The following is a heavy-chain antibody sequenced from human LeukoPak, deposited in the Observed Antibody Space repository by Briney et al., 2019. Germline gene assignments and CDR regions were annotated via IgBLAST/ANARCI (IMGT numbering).Heavy chain of an antibody. V-gene: IGHV2-5*01. CDR2: IYWNDDK. Sequence: ASGPTLVNPTQTLTLTCTFSGFSLSTSGGGVGWIRQPPGKALEWLALIYWNDDKRYSPSLKSRLTITKDTSKNQVVLTMTDMDPVDTATYYCAHRRPTWNYFDYWGKGTLVTVSS. D-gene: IGHD2/OR15-2a*01. J-gene: IGHJ4*02. CDR3: AHRRPTWNYFDY. CDR1: GFSLSTSGGG.